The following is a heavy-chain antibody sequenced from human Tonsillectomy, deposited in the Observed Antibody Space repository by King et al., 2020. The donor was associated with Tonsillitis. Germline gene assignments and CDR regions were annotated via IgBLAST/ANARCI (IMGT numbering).Heavy chain of an antibody. CDR3: ARDLMGATAGFDY. Sequence: EVQLVESGGGLIQPGGSLTLSCAASGFTVSSNYMTWVRQAPGKGLEWVSVIYSGGSTYYADSVKGRFTISRDNSKNTLYLQMNSLRAEDTAVYYCARDLMGATAGFDYWGQGTLVTVSS. D-gene: IGHD1-26*01. V-gene: IGHV3-53*01. CDR2: IYSGGST. J-gene: IGHJ4*02. CDR1: GFTVSSNY.